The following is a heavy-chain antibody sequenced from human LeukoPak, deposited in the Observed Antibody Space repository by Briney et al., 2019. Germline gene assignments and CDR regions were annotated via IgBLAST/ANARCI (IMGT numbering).Heavy chain of an antibody. CDR2: ISSGSGYI. D-gene: IGHD3-3*01. Sequence: GGPLSLSCAASGFTFSSYSMNWVRQAPGKGLEWGSSISSGSGYIYYADSVKGRFTISRDNAKNSLYLQMNSLRAEDTAVYYCARDLKPYYDFWSGYRHNWFDPWGQGTLVTVSS. CDR3: ARDLKPYYDFWSGYRHNWFDP. V-gene: IGHV3-21*01. CDR1: GFTFSSYS. J-gene: IGHJ5*02.